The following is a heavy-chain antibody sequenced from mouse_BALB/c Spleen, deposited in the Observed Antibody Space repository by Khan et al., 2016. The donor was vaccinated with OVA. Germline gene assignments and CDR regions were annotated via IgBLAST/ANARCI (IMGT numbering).Heavy chain of an antibody. Sequence: QVQLKQSGAELAKPGASVKMSCKTSGYTFTTYWMHWVKQRPGQGLEWIGYINPTSGHTDYNEKFKDKATLSADKSSSTAYMQLSSLTSEDSAVYCCTRDRIDYWGQGTTLTVSS. CDR1: GYTFTTYW. CDR3: TRDRIDY. V-gene: IGHV1-7*01. CDR2: INPTSGHT. J-gene: IGHJ2*01.